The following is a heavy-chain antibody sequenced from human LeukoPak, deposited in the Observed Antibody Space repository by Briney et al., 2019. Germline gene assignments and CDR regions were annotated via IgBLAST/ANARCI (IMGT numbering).Heavy chain of an antibody. Sequence: PGGSLRLSCAASGFTFSSYTINWVRQAPGKGLQWVSSISSTSSYINYADSVKGRFTISRDNAKNSLYLQMNSLRAEDTAVYYCARVILENYYDSSGYYPDYWGQGTLVTVSS. V-gene: IGHV3-21*01. CDR1: GFTFSSYT. D-gene: IGHD3-22*01. CDR2: ISSTSSYI. CDR3: ARVILENYYDSSGYYPDY. J-gene: IGHJ4*02.